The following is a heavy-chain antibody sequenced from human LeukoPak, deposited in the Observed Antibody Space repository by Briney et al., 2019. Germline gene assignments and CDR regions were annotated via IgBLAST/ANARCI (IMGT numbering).Heavy chain of an antibody. J-gene: IGHJ4*02. D-gene: IGHD5-18*01. CDR1: GLTLASYP. CDR3: AAEWIQLWCFDY. V-gene: IGHV3-30*02. Sequence: PGGSLRLSCAASGLTLASYPMSWVRQAPGKGLEWVAFIRYDGSNKYYADSVKGRFTISRDNSKNTLYLQMNSLRAEDTAVYYCAAEWIQLWCFDYWGQGTLVTVSS. CDR2: IRYDGSNK.